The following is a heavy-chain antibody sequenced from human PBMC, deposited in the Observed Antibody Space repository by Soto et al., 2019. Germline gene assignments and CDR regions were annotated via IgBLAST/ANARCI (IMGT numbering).Heavy chain of an antibody. V-gene: IGHV3-21*01. D-gene: IGHD2-2*02. CDR2: ISSSSSYI. Sequence: GGSLRLSCAASGFTFSSYSMNWVRQAPGKGLEWVSSISSSSSYIYYADSVKGRFTISRDNAKNSLYLQMNSLRAEDTAVYYCARGGVRYQLLYGPYGMDVWGQGTTVTVSS. CDR1: GFTFSSYS. J-gene: IGHJ6*02. CDR3: ARGGVRYQLLYGPYGMDV.